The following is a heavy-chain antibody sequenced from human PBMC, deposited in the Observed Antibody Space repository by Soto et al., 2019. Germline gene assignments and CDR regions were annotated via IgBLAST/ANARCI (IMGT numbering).Heavy chain of an antibody. CDR3: ARAHYDSSGYSTLDL. CDR2: ISYDGSNK. Sequence: GSLRLSCAASGFTFSSYGMHWVRQAPGKGLEWVAVISYDGSNKYYADSVKGRFTISRDNSKNTLYLQMDSLRAEDTAFYYCARAHYDSSGYSTLDLWGQGTMVTVSS. D-gene: IGHD3-22*01. CDR1: GFTFSSYG. J-gene: IGHJ3*01. V-gene: IGHV3-30*03.